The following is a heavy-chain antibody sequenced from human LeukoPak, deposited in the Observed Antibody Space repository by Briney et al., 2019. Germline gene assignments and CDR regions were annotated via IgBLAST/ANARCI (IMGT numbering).Heavy chain of an antibody. Sequence: GASVKVSCKASGYTFTSYDINWVRQATGQGLEWMGWMNPNSGNTGYAQKFQGRVTMTRNTSISTAYMELSSLRSEDTAVYYCARGFFRSFGELFAFDYWGQGTLVTVSS. V-gene: IGHV1-8*01. CDR2: MNPNSGNT. D-gene: IGHD3-10*01. CDR3: ARGFFRSFGELFAFDY. CDR1: GYTFTSYD. J-gene: IGHJ4*02.